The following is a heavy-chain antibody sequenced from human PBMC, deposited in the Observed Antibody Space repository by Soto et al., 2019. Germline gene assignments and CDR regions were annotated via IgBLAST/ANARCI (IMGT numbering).Heavy chain of an antibody. CDR1: GGSFSGYY. Sequence: SETLSLTCAVYGGSFSGYYWSWIRQPPGKGLEWIGEINHSGSTNYNSSLKSRVTISVDTSKNQFSLKLSSVTAADTAVYYCARSLYYYDSSGYSSICYGMDVWGQGTTVTVSS. CDR2: INHSGST. J-gene: IGHJ6*02. D-gene: IGHD3-22*01. CDR3: ARSLYYYDSSGYSSICYGMDV. V-gene: IGHV4-34*01.